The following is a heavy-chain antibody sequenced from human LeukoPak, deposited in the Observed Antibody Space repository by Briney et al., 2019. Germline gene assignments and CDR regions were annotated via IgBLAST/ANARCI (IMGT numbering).Heavy chain of an antibody. CDR1: GFTFSSYA. CDR2: ISGSAGST. V-gene: IGHV3-23*01. CDR3: AQYPAVTTVMDV. D-gene: IGHD4-17*01. J-gene: IGHJ6*02. Sequence: PGCSLRLSCAASGFTFSSYAVSGVRQAPGKGLDWVSAISGSAGSTYNAASVKGGFTTYKDNRTNTRYPQMNSLRAEDTAVYYCAQYPAVTTVMDVWGQGTTVTVSS.